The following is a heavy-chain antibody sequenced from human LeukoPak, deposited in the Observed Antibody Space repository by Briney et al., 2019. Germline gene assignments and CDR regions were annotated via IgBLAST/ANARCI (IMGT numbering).Heavy chain of an antibody. CDR1: GFTFSTYA. CDR2: IGGRGVST. CDR3: AKAASGNWNDVSDY. V-gene: IGHV3-23*01. J-gene: IGHJ4*02. Sequence: GGSLRLSCAASGFTFSTYAMSWVRQAPGKGLEWVSAIGGRGVSTSYADSVRGRFTISRDNSKNTLYLQMNSLRAEDTAAYYCAKAASGNWNDVSDYWGQGTLVTVSS. D-gene: IGHD1-1*01.